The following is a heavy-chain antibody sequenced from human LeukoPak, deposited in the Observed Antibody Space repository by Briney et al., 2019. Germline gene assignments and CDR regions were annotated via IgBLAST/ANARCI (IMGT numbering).Heavy chain of an antibody. D-gene: IGHD5-18*01. CDR3: TRVLGYSYGPIDY. V-gene: IGHV3-72*01. CDR1: GFTFSDHY. CDR2: TRNKANSYST. J-gene: IGHJ4*02. Sequence: TGGSLRLSCAASGFTFSDHYMDWVRQAPGKGLEWVGRTRNKANSYSTQYAASVKGRFTISRDDSKNSLFLQMNSLETEDTAVNYCTRVLGYSYGPIDYWGQGTLVTVSS.